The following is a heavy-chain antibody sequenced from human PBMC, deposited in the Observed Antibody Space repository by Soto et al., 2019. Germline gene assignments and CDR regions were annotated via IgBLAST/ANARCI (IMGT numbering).Heavy chain of an antibody. CDR1: GFTFSSYG. D-gene: IGHD2-2*01. V-gene: IGHV3-33*01. J-gene: IGHJ4*02. Sequence: QVQLVESGGGVVQPGRSLRLSCAASGFTFSSYGMHWVRQAPGKGLEWVAVVWYDGSNKYYADFVKGRFTIYRDNSKNTLYLQMNSLRAEDTAVYYWASGAEVGYCSSTSCPSEDYWGQGTLVTVSS. CDR3: ASGAEVGYCSSTSCPSEDY. CDR2: VWYDGSNK.